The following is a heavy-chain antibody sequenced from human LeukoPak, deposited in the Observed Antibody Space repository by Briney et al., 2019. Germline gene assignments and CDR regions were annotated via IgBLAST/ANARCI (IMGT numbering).Heavy chain of an antibody. V-gene: IGHV4-59*01. D-gene: IGHD2-2*01. Sequence: SETLSLTCTVSGGSISSYYWSWIRQPPGKGLEWIAYIYYSGSSNYNPSLKSRVTISLDTSKNQISLRLSSVTAAHTAVYYCAKMLCSRTSCYGFDIWGQGTMVTVSS. CDR3: AKMLCSRTSCYGFDI. J-gene: IGHJ3*02. CDR1: GGSISSYY. CDR2: IYYSGSS.